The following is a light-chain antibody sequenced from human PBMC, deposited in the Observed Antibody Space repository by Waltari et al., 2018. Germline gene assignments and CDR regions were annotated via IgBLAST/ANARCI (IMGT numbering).Light chain of an antibody. CDR3: QHYVRLPAT. CDR1: QSVSRT. CDR2: GAS. Sequence: EIVFTQSPGTLSLSPGERATLSCRASQSVSRTLAGYQQKPVQAPRLLIYGASIRATGIPYRFSGSVSGTDFSLTISRLEPEDFAVYYCQHYVRLPATFGQGTKVEIK. J-gene: IGKJ1*01. V-gene: IGKV3-20*01.